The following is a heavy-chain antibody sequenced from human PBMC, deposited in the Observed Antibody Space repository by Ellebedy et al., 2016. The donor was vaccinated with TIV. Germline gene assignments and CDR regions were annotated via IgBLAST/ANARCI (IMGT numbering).Heavy chain of an antibody. D-gene: IGHD3-3*01. CDR2: ISRNSGSI. CDR1: GFIFDDYG. V-gene: IGHV3-9*01. CDR3: ARGGFLEWLLPFDY. Sequence: GGSLRLSCAASGFIFDDYGMHWVRHTPGKGLEWVSGISRNSGSIGYGDAVKGRFTISRDNAKNSLYLQMNSLRVEDTALYYCARGGFLEWLLPFDYWGQGTLVSVSP. J-gene: IGHJ4*02.